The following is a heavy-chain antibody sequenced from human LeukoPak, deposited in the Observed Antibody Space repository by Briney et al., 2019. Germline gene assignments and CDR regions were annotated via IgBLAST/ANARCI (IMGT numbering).Heavy chain of an antibody. CDR3: ARDPTTMVVNDDY. Sequence: ASVKVSCKASGYTFTGYYMHWVRQAPGQGLEWMGRINLNSGGTNYAQKFQGRVTMTRDTSISTAYMELSRLRSDDTAVYYCARDPTTMVVNDDYWGQGTLVTVSS. CDR2: INLNSGGT. CDR1: GYTFTGYY. J-gene: IGHJ4*02. V-gene: IGHV1-2*06. D-gene: IGHD4-23*01.